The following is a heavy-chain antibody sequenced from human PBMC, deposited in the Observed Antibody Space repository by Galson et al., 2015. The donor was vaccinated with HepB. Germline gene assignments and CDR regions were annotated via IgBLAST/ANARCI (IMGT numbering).Heavy chain of an antibody. D-gene: IGHD6-25*01. CDR1: GFAFPTYA. Sequence: SLRLSCAASGFAFPTYAMTWVRQAPGKGLEWVSTLSGSGYNIYYADSVKGRFTISRDNPNNTLFLQMNSQRAEDTAVYYFARDGDSSGFYGMDVWGQGTTVTVSS. V-gene: IGHV3-23*01. CDR2: LSGSGYNI. CDR3: ARDGDSSGFYGMDV. J-gene: IGHJ6*02.